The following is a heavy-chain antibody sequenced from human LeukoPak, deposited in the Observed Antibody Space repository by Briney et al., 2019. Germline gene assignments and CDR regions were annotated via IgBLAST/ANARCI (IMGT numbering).Heavy chain of an antibody. CDR1: GYSFTSYW. CDR2: IYPGDSDT. J-gene: IGHJ4*02. D-gene: IGHD3-9*01. Sequence: GESLKISCNGSGYSFTSYWIGWVRQMPGKGLEWMGIIYPGDSDTRYSPSFQGQVTISADKSISTAYLQWSSLKASDTAMYYCARAPRAYYDILTGYYKVYYFDYWGQGTLVTVS. CDR3: ARAPRAYYDILTGYYKVYYFDY. V-gene: IGHV5-51*01.